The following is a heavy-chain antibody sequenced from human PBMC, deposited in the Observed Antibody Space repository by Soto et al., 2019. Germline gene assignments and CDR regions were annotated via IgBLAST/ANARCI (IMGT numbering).Heavy chain of an antibody. CDR2: IYYSGST. D-gene: IGHD6-13*01. J-gene: IGHJ4*02. Sequence: SETLSLTCTVSGGSISSSSYYWGWIRQPPGKGLEWIGSIYYSGSTYYNPSLKSRVTISVDTSKNQFSLKLSSVTAADTAVYYCARLTSDTAAAGPRWFDYWGQGTPVTVSS. V-gene: IGHV4-39*01. CDR3: ARLTSDTAAAGPRWFDY. CDR1: GGSISSSSYY.